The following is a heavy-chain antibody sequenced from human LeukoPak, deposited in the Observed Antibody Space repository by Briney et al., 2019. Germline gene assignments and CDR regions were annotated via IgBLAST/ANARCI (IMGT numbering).Heavy chain of an antibody. V-gene: IGHV3-64D*06. CDR2: ITTNGDST. Sequence: TGGSLRLSCSASGFIFITYAMHRVRQAPGKGLEYVSGITTNGDSTFYADSVKGRFTISRDNSKNTLYLQMSSLRPEDTAVYYCVRGISSWLVDNFDYWGQGTLVTVSS. CDR1: GFIFITYA. CDR3: VRGISSWLVDNFDY. D-gene: IGHD6-13*01. J-gene: IGHJ4*02.